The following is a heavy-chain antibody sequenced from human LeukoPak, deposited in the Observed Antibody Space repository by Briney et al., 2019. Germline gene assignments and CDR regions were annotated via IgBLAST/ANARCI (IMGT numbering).Heavy chain of an antibody. V-gene: IGHV5-51*01. CDR3: ARGVFQERRYSDWFIDY. J-gene: IGHJ4*02. D-gene: IGHD3-9*01. CDR1: GYSFTNYW. Sequence: GESLKISCKGSGYSFTNYWIGWVRQLPEKGLEWVGIIYPDDSDTRYSPSFQGQVTISADKSINTAYLQWSSLKASDTAIYYCARGVFQERRYSDWFIDYWGQGTLVTVSS. CDR2: IYPDDSDT.